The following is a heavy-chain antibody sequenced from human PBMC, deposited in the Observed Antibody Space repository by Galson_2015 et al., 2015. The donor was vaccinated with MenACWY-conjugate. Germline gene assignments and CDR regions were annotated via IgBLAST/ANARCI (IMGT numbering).Heavy chain of an antibody. CDR2: ISGNGGST. V-gene: IGHV3-23*01. D-gene: IGHD3-10*01. CDR3: AKDSQRDYYGSASYYSRFCYGMHV. CDR1: GFTFSNYY. J-gene: IGHJ6*02. Sequence: SLRLSCAASGFTFSNYYMNWVRQAPGKGLEWVSGISGNGGSTYYADSVKGRFTISRDNSKNTLYLQMNSLRAEDTAVYFCAKDSQRDYYGSASYYSRFCYGMHVWGQGTTVTVSS.